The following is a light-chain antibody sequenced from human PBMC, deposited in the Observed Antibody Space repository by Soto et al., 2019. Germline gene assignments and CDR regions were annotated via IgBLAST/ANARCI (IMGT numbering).Light chain of an antibody. CDR2: KAS. Sequence: DIQMTQSPSTLSASVGDRVTITCRASQSISNSLAWYQQKPGKAPKLLIYKASNLEGGVPSRFSGSGSGTEFTLTISSLQPDDFATYYCQQYNSYSITFGQGTRLENK. CDR3: QQYNSYSIT. J-gene: IGKJ5*01. CDR1: QSISNS. V-gene: IGKV1-5*03.